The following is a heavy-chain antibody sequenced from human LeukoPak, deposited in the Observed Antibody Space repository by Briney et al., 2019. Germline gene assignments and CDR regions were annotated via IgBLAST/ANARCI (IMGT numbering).Heavy chain of an antibody. Sequence: SETLSLTCTVSDDSISDYYRGWIRQPPGKGLEWIGYIHNSGTSTYNLSLKSRVTISADTSKNQFSLKLNSMTTADTAVYYCTRGAGWLIDYWGQGILVTVSS. V-gene: IGHV4-59*01. CDR1: DDSISDYY. CDR3: TRGAGWLIDY. CDR2: IHNSGTS. J-gene: IGHJ4*02. D-gene: IGHD3-16*01.